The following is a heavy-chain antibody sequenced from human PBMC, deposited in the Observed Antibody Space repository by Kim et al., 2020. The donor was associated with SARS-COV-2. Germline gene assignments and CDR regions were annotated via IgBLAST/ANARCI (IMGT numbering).Heavy chain of an antibody. J-gene: IGHJ4*02. CDR3: VSGEPTDY. CDR1: GYRFTDLS. V-gene: IGHV1-24*01. D-gene: IGHD7-27*01. CDR2: FEPEDGEA. Sequence: ASVKVSCKVPGYRFTDLSMHWVRQSPEKGLEWLGGFEPEDGEAIYALEFQGRVAFTADTRGDTAYMELSSLRSDDTAIYYCVSGEPTDYWGQGTLVTVSS.